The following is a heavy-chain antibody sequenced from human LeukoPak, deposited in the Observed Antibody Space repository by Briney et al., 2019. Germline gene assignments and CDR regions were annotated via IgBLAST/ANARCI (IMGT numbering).Heavy chain of an antibody. CDR3: AKLEDIVVVPAAPDWFDP. V-gene: IGHV3-23*01. CDR2: ISGSGGST. D-gene: IGHD2-2*01. J-gene: IGHJ5*02. Sequence: PGRSLRLSCAASGFTFDDYAMHWVRQAPGKGLEWVSAISGSGGSTYYADSVKGRFTISRDNSKNTLYLQMNSLRAEDTAVYYCAKLEDIVVVPAAPDWFDPWGQGTLVTVSS. CDR1: GFTFDDYA.